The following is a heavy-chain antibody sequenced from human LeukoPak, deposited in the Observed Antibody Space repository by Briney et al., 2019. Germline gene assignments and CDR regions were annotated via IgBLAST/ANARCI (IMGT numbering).Heavy chain of an antibody. Sequence: SETLSLTCAVYGGSLSGYYWSWIRQPPGKGLEWIGEIHHSGSTDYNPSLKSRVTISLDTSKNQVSLRLNSVTAADTAVYYCARHTWTGTTYFYYYMDVWSKGTAVSVSS. V-gene: IGHV4-34*01. J-gene: IGHJ6*03. D-gene: IGHD1-7*01. CDR2: IHHSGST. CDR3: ARHTWTGTTYFYYYMDV. CDR1: GGSLSGYY.